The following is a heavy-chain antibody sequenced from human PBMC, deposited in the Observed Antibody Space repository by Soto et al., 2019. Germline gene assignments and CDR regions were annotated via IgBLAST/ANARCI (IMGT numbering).Heavy chain of an antibody. D-gene: IGHD3-22*01. CDR2: IGPYSGNT. CDR3: ATDGDYDSSGHWGGDGLDY. Sequence: QVQLVQSGAEVRKPGASVKVSCKTAGYTFTSYGISWVRQAPGQGLEWMGWIGPYSGNTNYAQKFQDRVTVTKDTSTRTAYMELRSLRSDDTAVYYCATDGDYDSSGHWGGDGLDYWGQGTLVTVSS. CDR1: GYTFTSYG. J-gene: IGHJ4*02. V-gene: IGHV1-18*01.